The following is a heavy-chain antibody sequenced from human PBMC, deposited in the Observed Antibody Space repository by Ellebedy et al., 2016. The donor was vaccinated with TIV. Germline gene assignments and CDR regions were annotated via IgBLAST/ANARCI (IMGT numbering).Heavy chain of an antibody. CDR1: GYTFTSDY. D-gene: IGHD3-10*01. CDR2: INPSGGST. CDR3: ARVRDSMSYPEI. Sequence: ASVKVSCKASGYTFTSDYMHWVRQAPGQGLEWMGIINPSGGSTSYAQKFQGRVTMTTDTSTSTAYMELRSLRSDDTAVYYCARVRDSMSYPEIWGQGTMVTVSS. J-gene: IGHJ3*02. V-gene: IGHV1-46*01.